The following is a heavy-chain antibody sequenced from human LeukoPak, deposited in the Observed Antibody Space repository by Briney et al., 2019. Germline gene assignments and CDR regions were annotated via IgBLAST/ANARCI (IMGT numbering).Heavy chain of an antibody. J-gene: IGHJ4*02. CDR2: IYYSGST. CDR1: GASISDYY. CDR3: ARAKAAAGIDYFDY. D-gene: IGHD6-13*01. Sequence: SETLSLICTVSGASISDYYWSWIRQPPGKGLEWIGYIYYSGSTNYNPSLKSRVTISIDTSKNQFSLKVSSVTAADTAVYYCARAKAAAGIDYFDYWGQGTLVTVSS. V-gene: IGHV4-59*13.